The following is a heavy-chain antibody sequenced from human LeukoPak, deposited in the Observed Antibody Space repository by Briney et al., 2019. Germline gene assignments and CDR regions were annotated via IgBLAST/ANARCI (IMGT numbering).Heavy chain of an antibody. Sequence: SRTLSLTCALSGDSVSSNSAAWNWIRQSPSRGLEWLGRTYYRSKWYNDYAVSVKSRITINPDTSKNQFSLQLNSVTPEDTAVYYCALTLGYCSGGSCYQGSNWFDPWGQGTLVTVSS. CDR1: GDSVSSNSAA. CDR3: ALTLGYCSGGSCYQGSNWFDP. J-gene: IGHJ5*02. CDR2: TYYRSKWYN. D-gene: IGHD2-15*01. V-gene: IGHV6-1*01.